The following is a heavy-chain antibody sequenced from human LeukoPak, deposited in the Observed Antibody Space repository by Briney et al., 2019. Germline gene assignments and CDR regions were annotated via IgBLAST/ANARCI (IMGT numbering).Heavy chain of an antibody. V-gene: IGHV3-74*01. J-gene: IGHJ2*01. CDR2: INSDGSST. CDR3: AGAASNIVVAGDWYFDL. D-gene: IGHD6-19*01. CDR1: GFTFSSYR. Sequence: GGSLRLSCAASGFTFSSYRMHWVRQAPGKGLVWVSRINSDGSSTSYADSVKGRFTISTDNAKNTLYLQMNSLRAEDTAVYYCAGAASNIVVAGDWYFDLWGRGTLVTVSS.